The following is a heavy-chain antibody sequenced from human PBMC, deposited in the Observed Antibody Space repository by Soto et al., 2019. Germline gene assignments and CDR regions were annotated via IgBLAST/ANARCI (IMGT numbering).Heavy chain of an antibody. Sequence: QVQLVQSGAEVKKPGSSVKVSCTASGGSFSSYAINWVRQAPGQGLGWMGVITPICGAPQYAQNFKGRITNAADKLTNTAYIELSSLTSWDTAVYFCAGVFTGRWCDPWGQGTLGTVTS. CDR2: ITPICGAP. CDR3: AGVFTGRWCDP. V-gene: IGHV1-69*06. D-gene: IGHD3-10*02. CDR1: GGSFSSYA. J-gene: IGHJ5*02.